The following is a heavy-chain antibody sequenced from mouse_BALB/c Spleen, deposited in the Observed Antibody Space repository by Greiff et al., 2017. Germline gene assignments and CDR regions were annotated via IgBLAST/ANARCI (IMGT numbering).Heavy chain of an antibody. J-gene: IGHJ3*01. V-gene: IGHV5-4*02. Sequence: EVQGVESGGGLVKPGGSLKLSCAASGFTFSDYYMYWVRQTPEKRLEWVATISDGGSYTYYPDSVKGRFTISRDNAKNNLYLQMSSLKSEDTAMYYCARDGGSPTMITTGFAYWGQGTLVTVSA. D-gene: IGHD2-4*01. CDR2: ISDGGSYT. CDR3: ARDGGSPTMITTGFAY. CDR1: GFTFSDYY.